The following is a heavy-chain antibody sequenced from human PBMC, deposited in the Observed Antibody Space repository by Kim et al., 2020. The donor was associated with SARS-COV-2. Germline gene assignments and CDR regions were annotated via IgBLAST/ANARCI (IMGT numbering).Heavy chain of an antibody. CDR2: GT. J-gene: IGHJ5*02. Sequence: GTSTAQKFQGRVTMTRDTTISTAYMELSRLGSDDTAVYYCARKGTRFDPWGQGTLVTVSS. V-gene: IGHV1-2*02. CDR3: ARKGTRFDP.